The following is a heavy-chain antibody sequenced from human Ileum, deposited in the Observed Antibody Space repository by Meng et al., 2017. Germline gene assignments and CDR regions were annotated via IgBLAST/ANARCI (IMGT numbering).Heavy chain of an antibody. CDR3: ARGGGGGWPNWFDP. V-gene: IGHV4-61*01. Sequence: QVRLQESGPGRVRPSETLSLTCPVSGGSVSSANSYWGWIRQTPGKGLEWIGYVYNTGNTNSNPSLRSRLTMSVDTSNSQFSLKLTSVTAADTAVYYCARGGGGGWPNWFDPWGQGTLVTVSS. CDR2: VYNTGNT. CDR1: GGSVSSANSY. J-gene: IGHJ5*02. D-gene: IGHD6-19*01.